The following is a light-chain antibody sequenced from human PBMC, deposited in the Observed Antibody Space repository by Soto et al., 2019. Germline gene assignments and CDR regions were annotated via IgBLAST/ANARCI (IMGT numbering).Light chain of an antibody. CDR3: QSYDSSLSGSV. J-gene: IGLJ1*01. Sequence: QSVLTQPPSASGSPGQSVTISCTGTSSDIGTYDYVSWYQHLPDKAPKLIIYEVSKRPSGVPDRFSGSKSGNTASLTVSGLQAEDEGDYYCQSYDSSLSGSVFGTGTKGTVL. CDR2: EVS. V-gene: IGLV2-8*01. CDR1: SSDIGTYDY.